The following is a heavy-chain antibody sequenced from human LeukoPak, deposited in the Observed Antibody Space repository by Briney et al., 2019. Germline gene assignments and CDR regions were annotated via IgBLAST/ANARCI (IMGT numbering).Heavy chain of an antibody. D-gene: IGHD3-10*01. J-gene: IGHJ3*02. CDR1: GGSFSGYY. CDR2: INHSGST. Sequence: SETLSLTCAVDGGSFSGYYWSWIRQPPGKGLEWIGEINHSGSTNYNPSLKSRVTISVDTSKNQFSLKLSSVTAADTAVYYCARGPRQARYGSGSYYKRNAFDIWGQGTMVTVSS. V-gene: IGHV4-34*01. CDR3: ARGPRQARYGSGSYYKRNAFDI.